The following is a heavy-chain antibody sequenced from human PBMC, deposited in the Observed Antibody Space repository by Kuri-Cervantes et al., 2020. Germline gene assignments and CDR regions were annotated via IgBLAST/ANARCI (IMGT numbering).Heavy chain of an antibody. J-gene: IGHJ4*02. CDR2: ISSSSSYI. CDR3: ARGGGFVVVTAGDY. Sequence: GESLKISCAASGFTFSDYYMSWIRQAPGKGLEWVSSISSSSSYIYYADSVKGRFTISRDNAKNSLYLQMNSLRDEDTAVYYCARGGGFVVVTAGDYWGQGTLVTVSS. CDR1: GFTFSDYY. D-gene: IGHD2-21*02. V-gene: IGHV3-11*06.